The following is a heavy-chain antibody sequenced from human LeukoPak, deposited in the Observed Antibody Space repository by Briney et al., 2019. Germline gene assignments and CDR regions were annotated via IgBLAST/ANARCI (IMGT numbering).Heavy chain of an antibody. Sequence: SETLSLTCTVSGGSISSYYWSWIRQPAGKGLEWIGRIYTSGSTDYNPSLKSRVTMSVDTSKNQFSLKLRSVTAADTAMYYCAREDYGSGIGGSDWFDPWGQGTLVTVSS. CDR2: IYTSGST. D-gene: IGHD3-10*01. CDR3: AREDYGSGIGGSDWFDP. CDR1: GGSISSYY. J-gene: IGHJ5*02. V-gene: IGHV4-4*07.